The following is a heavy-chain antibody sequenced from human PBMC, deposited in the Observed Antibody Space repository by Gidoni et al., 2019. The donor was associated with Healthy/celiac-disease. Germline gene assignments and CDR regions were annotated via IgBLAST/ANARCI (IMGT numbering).Heavy chain of an antibody. V-gene: IGHV5-51*01. D-gene: IGHD6-19*01. Sequence: EVQLVQSGAEVKKPGESLTLSCKGSGYSFTSSWIGWVRQMPGKGLEWMGIIYPGDSDTRYSPSFQGQVTISADKSISTAYLQWSSLKASDTAMYYCASRGGYSSGWYPYYFDYWGQGTLVTVSS. CDR2: IYPGDSDT. J-gene: IGHJ4*02. CDR3: ASRGGYSSGWYPYYFDY. CDR1: GYSFTSSW.